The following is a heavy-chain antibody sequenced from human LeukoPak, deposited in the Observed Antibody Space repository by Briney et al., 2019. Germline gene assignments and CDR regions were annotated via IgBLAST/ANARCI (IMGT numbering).Heavy chain of an antibody. CDR3: ARGVTDSSSWSKDGY. CDR1: GYTFTGYY. J-gene: IGHJ4*02. V-gene: IGHV1-2*02. CDR2: INPNSGGT. Sequence: ASVKVSCKASGYTFTGYYMHWVRQAPGQGLEWMGWINPNSGGTNYAQKFQGRVTMTRDTSISTAYMELSRLRSDDTAVYYCARGVTDSSSWSKDGYWGQGTLVTVSS. D-gene: IGHD6-13*01.